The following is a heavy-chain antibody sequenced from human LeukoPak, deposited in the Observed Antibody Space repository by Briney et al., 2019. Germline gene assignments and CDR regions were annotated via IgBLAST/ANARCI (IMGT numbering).Heavy chain of an antibody. D-gene: IGHD2-15*01. CDR3: ARKVYSFDVFDF. V-gene: IGHV4-59*01. J-gene: IGHJ4*02. CDR1: GGSISSYY. Sequence: SETLSLTCTVSGGSISSYYWTWIRQPPGKGLEWIGYIFHSGTTNYNPSLKSRVTISIDTSKNQFSLKLSSVIAADTAVYYCARKVYSFDVFDFWGQGTLVTVSS. CDR2: IFHSGTT.